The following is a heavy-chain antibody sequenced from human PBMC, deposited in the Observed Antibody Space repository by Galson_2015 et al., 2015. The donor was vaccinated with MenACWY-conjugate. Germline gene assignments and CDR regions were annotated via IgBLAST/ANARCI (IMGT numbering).Heavy chain of an antibody. CDR1: GYTFTSYG. D-gene: IGHD5-12*01. Sequence: SAKVSCKASGYTFTSYGITWGRQAPGQGLEWMGWISAYNGNTNYAQKLKGRVTMTTDTSTITAYMELRSLRSDDTAVYYCARWLPGSFDAFDMWGQGTMVTVSS. V-gene: IGHV1-18*01. J-gene: IGHJ3*02. CDR3: ARWLPGSFDAFDM. CDR2: ISAYNGNT.